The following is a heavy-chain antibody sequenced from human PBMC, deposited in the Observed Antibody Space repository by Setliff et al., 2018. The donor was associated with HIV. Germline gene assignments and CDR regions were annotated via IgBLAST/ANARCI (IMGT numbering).Heavy chain of an antibody. CDR1: GGSISSHY. Sequence: PSETLSLTCTVSGGSISSHYWSWIRQPPGKGLXWIGSIYYSGSTNYNPSLKSRVTISVDTSKNQFSLKLSSVTAADTAVYYCARDEVIVVLPAPPIVDYFDYWGQGTLVTVSS. D-gene: IGHD2-2*01. V-gene: IGHV4-59*11. CDR3: ARDEVIVVLPAPPIVDYFDY. CDR2: IYYSGST. J-gene: IGHJ4*02.